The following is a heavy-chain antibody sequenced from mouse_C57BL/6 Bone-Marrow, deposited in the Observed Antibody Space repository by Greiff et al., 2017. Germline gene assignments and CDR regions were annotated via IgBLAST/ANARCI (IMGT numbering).Heavy chain of an antibody. CDR1: GYTFTDYE. Sequence: QVQLQQSGAELVRPGASVTLSCKASGYTFTDYEMHWVKQTPVHGLEWIGAIDPETGGTAYNQKFKGKAILTADKSSSTAYRALRSLTSEDSAVYYCTRSVYYGSSSFYWGQGTTLTVSS. D-gene: IGHD1-1*01. CDR2: IDPETGGT. V-gene: IGHV1-15*01. CDR3: TRSVYYGSSSFY. J-gene: IGHJ2*01.